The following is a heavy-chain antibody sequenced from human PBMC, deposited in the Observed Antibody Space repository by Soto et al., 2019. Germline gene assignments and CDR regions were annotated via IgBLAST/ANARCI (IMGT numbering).Heavy chain of an antibody. CDR1: GFTFSTYA. J-gene: IGHJ6*03. V-gene: IGHV3-23*01. D-gene: IGHD3-10*01. CDR2: ISGSGSDR. Sequence: EVQVLESGGGLVQPGGSLRLSCVASGFTFSTYAMNWVRQAPGKGLEWVSGISGSGSDRYYADSVRGRFTISRDNSNNTLNLQMDSLRAEDTAISYLTNTPRSLYYYMDVWGKGTTLTVSS. CDR3: TNTPRSLYYYMDV.